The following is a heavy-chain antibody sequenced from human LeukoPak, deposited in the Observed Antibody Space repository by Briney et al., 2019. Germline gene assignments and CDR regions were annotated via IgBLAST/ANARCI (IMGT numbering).Heavy chain of an antibody. CDR3: AKDYYDSSGYVGDAFDI. CDR1: GFTFSSYA. J-gene: IGHJ3*02. CDR2: ISGSGGST. Sequence: GGSLRLSCAASGFTFSSYAMSWVRQAPGKGPEWVSAISGSGGSTYYADSVKGRFTISRDNSKNTLYLQMNSLRAEDTAVYYCAKDYYDSSGYVGDAFDIWGQGTMVTVSS. D-gene: IGHD3-22*01. V-gene: IGHV3-23*01.